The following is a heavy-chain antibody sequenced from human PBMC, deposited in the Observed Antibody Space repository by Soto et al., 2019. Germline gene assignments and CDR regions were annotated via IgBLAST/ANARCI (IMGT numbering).Heavy chain of an antibody. J-gene: IGHJ4*02. Sequence: ASVKVSCKASGYTFTSYYMHWVRQAPGQGLEWMGIINPSGGSTSYAQKFQGRVTMTRDTSTSTVYMELSSLRSEDTAVYYCASYDSSGYYLDYWGQGTLVTVSS. V-gene: IGHV1-46*03. CDR1: GYTFTSYY. CDR3: ASYDSSGYYLDY. CDR2: INPSGGST. D-gene: IGHD3-22*01.